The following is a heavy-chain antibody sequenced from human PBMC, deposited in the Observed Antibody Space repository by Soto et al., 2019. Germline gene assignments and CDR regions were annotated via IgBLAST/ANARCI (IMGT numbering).Heavy chain of an antibody. D-gene: IGHD3-16*02. CDR3: ARGRGRWRLRLGELSYNWFDP. V-gene: IGHV4-59*12. J-gene: IGHJ5*02. Sequence: PSETLSLTCTVTGVSITTYYWSWMRLSPGKRLEWLGYLYFNGNSDSSPSLNNRAIISVDTSKNQFSLKLSSVTAADTAVYYCARGRGRWRLRLGELSYNWFDPWGQGTLVTVSS. CDR2: LYFNGNS. CDR1: GVSITTYY.